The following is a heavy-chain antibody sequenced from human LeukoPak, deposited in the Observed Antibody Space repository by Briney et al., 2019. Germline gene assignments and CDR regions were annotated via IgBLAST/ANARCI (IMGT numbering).Heavy chain of an antibody. D-gene: IGHD5-12*01. J-gene: IGHJ4*02. CDR3: AREIYSGYDWGGFDY. CDR2: ISSSGSTI. CDR1: GFTFSSYE. Sequence: GGSLRLSCAASGFTFSSYEMNWVRQAPGKGLEWVSYISSSGSTIYYADSVKGRFTISRDNAKNSLYLQMNSLRAEDTAVYYCAREIYSGYDWGGFDYWGQGTRVTVAS. V-gene: IGHV3-48*03.